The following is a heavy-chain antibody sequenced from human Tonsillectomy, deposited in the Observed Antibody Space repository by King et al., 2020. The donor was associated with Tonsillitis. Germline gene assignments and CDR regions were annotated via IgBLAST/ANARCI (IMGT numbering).Heavy chain of an antibody. Sequence: LLQSGPSSHNHGSSFKVSFSSSRYHFLISCLNLFRPPPGKFPYVLFCLLSSNGDNEYAQKLQDRVTSTTESSTNTAYMELRSLKTDDTALYYCARVSGDTGSWHGPGKVYYFDNWGQGSLVIVSS. V-gene: IGHV1-18*01. CDR3: ARVSGDTGSWHGPGKVYYFDN. J-gene: IGHJ4*02. D-gene: IGHD6-13*01. CDR2: LLSSNGDN. CDR1: RYHFLISC.